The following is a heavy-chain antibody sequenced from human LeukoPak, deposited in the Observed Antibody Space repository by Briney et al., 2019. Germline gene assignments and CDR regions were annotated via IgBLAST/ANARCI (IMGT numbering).Heavy chain of an antibody. J-gene: IGHJ6*03. D-gene: IGHD2-2*01. Sequence: PGGSLRLSCAASGFTFSSYGMSWVRQAPGKGLEWVSAISGNGGSTYYADSVKGRFTISRDNSKNSLYLQMNSLRAEDTAVYYCAKATVKYQLQSYYHYYMDVWGKGTTVITSS. CDR1: GFTFSSYG. CDR2: ISGNGGST. CDR3: AKATVKYQLQSYYHYYMDV. V-gene: IGHV3-23*01.